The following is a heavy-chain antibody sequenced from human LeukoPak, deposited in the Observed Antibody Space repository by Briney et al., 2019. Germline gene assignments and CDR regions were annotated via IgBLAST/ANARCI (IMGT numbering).Heavy chain of an antibody. V-gene: IGHV3-21*01. CDR2: ISSSSSYI. Sequence: GGSLRLSCAASGFTFSSYSMNWVRQAPGKGLEWVSSISSSSSYIYYADSVKGRFTISRDNAKNSLYLQMNSLRAEDTAVYYCARDRQQALAPPNWFDPWGQGTLVTVSS. CDR3: ARDRQQALAPPNWFDP. J-gene: IGHJ5*02. CDR1: GFTFSSYS. D-gene: IGHD6-13*01.